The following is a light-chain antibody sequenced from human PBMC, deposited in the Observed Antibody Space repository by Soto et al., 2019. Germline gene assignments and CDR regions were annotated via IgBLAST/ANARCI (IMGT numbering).Light chain of an antibody. J-gene: IGKJ1*01. CDR2: KAS. CDR3: QQYNNYFRT. V-gene: IGKV1-5*03. Sequence: IQMTQSPSTLSASVGDRVTITCRASQSISIWLAWYQQKPGKAPKLLIYKASSLESGVPSRFSGSGSGTEFTLTISSLQPDDFATYYCQQYNNYFRTFDQGTKVEIK. CDR1: QSISIW.